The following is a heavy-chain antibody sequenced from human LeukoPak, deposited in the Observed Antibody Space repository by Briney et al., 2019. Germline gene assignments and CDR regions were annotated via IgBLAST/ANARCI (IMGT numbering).Heavy chain of an antibody. J-gene: IGHJ4*02. CDR3: ARDFFNGYYPLDY. CDR1: GYTFTGYY. CDR2: INPNSGGT. D-gene: IGHD3-22*01. Sequence: ASVKVSCKASGYTFTGYYMHWVRQAPGQGLEWMGWINPNSGGTNYAQKFQGRVTMTRDTSISTAYMELSRLRSDDTAVYYCARDFFNGYYPLDYWGQGTLVTVSS. V-gene: IGHV1-2*02.